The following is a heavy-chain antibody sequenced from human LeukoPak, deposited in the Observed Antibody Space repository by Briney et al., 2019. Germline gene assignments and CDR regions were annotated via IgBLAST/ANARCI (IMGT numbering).Heavy chain of an antibody. CDR2: FHDSGSA. V-gene: IGHV4-59*01. D-gene: IGHD2-15*01. CDR3: ARDSHSVDTATPRGFDP. Sequence: SETLSLTCTVSGDSISSYFWSWIRQPPGKGLEWIGYFHDSGSANYNPSLKSRITMSVDTSKIQFSLKLRSVTAADTAVYYCARDSHSVDTATPRGFDPWGQGTLVTVSS. CDR1: GDSISSYF. J-gene: IGHJ5*02.